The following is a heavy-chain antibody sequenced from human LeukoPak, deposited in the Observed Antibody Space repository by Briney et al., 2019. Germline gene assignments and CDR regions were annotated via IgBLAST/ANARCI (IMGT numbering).Heavy chain of an antibody. CDR2: ISSSSSTI. J-gene: IGHJ3*02. CDR3: ARHYDSSGYYKDAFDI. D-gene: IGHD3-22*01. V-gene: IGHV3-48*04. Sequence: GGSLRLSCAASGFTFSSYSMNWVRQAPGKGLEWVSYISSSSSTIYYADSVKGRFTISRDNAKNSLYLQMNSLRAEDTAVYYCARHYDSSGYYKDAFDIWGQGTMVTVSS. CDR1: GFTFSSYS.